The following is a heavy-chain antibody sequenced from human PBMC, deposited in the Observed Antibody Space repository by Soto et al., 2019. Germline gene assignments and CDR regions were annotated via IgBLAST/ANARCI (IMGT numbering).Heavy chain of an antibody. Sequence: SENLSLTCTVSGGSISSYYWSWIRQPPGKGLEWIGYIYYSGSSNYNPSLKSRVTISVDTSKNQFSLKLSSVTAADTAVYYCARAATRRPGRIAARPGYYGMDVWGQGTTVTVSS. CDR2: IYYSGSS. CDR1: GGSISSYY. D-gene: IGHD6-6*01. V-gene: IGHV4-59*12. J-gene: IGHJ6*02. CDR3: ARAATRRPGRIAARPGYYGMDV.